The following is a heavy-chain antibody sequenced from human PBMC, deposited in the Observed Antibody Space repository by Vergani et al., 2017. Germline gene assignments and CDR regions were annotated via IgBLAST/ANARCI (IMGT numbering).Heavy chain of an antibody. Sequence: QVQLVESGGGVVQPGRSLRLSCAASGFTFSSYGMHWVRRAPGKGLEWVAVIWYDGSNKYYADSVKGRFTISRDNSKNTLYLQMNSLRAEDTAVYYCAGDSSSWSNWFDPWGQGTLVTVSS. CDR2: IWYDGSNK. V-gene: IGHV3-33*01. CDR1: GFTFSSYG. J-gene: IGHJ5*02. CDR3: AGDSSSWSNWFDP. D-gene: IGHD6-13*01.